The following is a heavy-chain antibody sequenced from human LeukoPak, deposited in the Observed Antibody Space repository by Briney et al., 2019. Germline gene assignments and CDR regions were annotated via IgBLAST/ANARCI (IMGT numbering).Heavy chain of an antibody. CDR2: IKQDGSEK. V-gene: IGHV3-7*01. J-gene: IGHJ3*02. CDR1: GFTFSSYA. Sequence: GGSLRLSCAASGFTFSSYAMSWVRQAPGKGLEWVANIKQDGSEKYYVDSVKGRFTISRDNAKNSLYLQMNSLRAEDTAVYYCARDLLGHAFDIWGQGTMVTVSS. CDR3: ARDLLGHAFDI.